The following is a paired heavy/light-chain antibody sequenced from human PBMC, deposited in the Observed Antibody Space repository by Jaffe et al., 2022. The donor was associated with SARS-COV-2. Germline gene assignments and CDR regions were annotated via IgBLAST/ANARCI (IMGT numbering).Heavy chain of an antibody. CDR1: GFTFSTHA. J-gene: IGHJ5*02. V-gene: IGHV3-23*01. Sequence: EVQLLESGGGLVQPGGSLRLSCAASGFTFSTHAMTWVRQAPGKGLEWVSRITDSGAGTYYADSVKGRFTISRDNSKNTLFLQMNSLRAEDTAVYYCAKEHYSGSWYDWFDPWGRGTLVTVSS. CDR3: AKEHYSGSWYDWFDP. D-gene: IGHD6-13*01. CDR2: ITDSGAGT.
Light chain of an antibody. Sequence: DIQMTQSPSTLSSSVGDRVTITCRASQSIKSWLAWFQQKPGKAPKLLIYKASSLESGVPSRFSGSGSGTEFTLTISSLQPDDFATYYCQEYDTYPWTFGQGTKVEVK. CDR1: QSIKSW. CDR3: QEYDTYPWT. CDR2: KAS. V-gene: IGKV1-5*03. J-gene: IGKJ1*01.